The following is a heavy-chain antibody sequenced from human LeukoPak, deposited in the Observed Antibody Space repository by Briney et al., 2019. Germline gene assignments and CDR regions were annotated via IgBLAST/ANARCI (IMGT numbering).Heavy chain of an antibody. CDR3: ARDPGAVGAAWAFDI. CDR1: GGSISSYY. J-gene: IGHJ3*02. Sequence: SETLFLTCTVSGGSISSYYWSWIRQPPGKGLEWIGYIYYSGSTNYNPSLKSRVTTSVDTSKNQFSLKLSSVTAADTAVYYCARDPGAVGAAWAFDIWGQGTMVTVSS. D-gene: IGHD1-26*01. CDR2: IYYSGST. V-gene: IGHV4-59*01.